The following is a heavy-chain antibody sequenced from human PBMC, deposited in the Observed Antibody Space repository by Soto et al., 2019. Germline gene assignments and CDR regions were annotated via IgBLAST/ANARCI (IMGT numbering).Heavy chain of an antibody. D-gene: IGHD3-3*01. J-gene: IGHJ6*02. CDR1: VGSVSSDSRD. V-gene: IGHV4-61*01. Sequence: SETLSLTCTFYVGSVSSDSRDWSWIRQTPGKGLEWIGYIYYTGSTNYNPSVKGRVTMSVDTSRDQVSLRLRSVTRADTGVYYCAREQYDFRSGSYYYAMEVWAQGTKVTFS. CDR2: IYYTGST. CDR3: AREQYDFRSGSYYYAMEV.